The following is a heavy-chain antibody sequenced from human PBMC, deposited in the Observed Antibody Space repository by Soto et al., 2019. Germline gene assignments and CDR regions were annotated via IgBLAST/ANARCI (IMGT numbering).Heavy chain of an antibody. J-gene: IGHJ4*02. Sequence: GGSLRLSCAASGFTFSNAWMSWVRQAPGKGLEWIGRIKSKTDGGTTDYAAPVKGRFTISRDDSKNTLYLQMNSLKTEDTAVYYCTTDLVGATTPFDYWGQGTLVTVSS. CDR1: GFTFSNAW. D-gene: IGHD1-26*01. V-gene: IGHV3-15*01. CDR2: IKSKTDGGTT. CDR3: TTDLVGATTPFDY.